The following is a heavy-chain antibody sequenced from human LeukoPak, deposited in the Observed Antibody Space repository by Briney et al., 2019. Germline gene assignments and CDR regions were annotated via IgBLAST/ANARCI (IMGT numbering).Heavy chain of an antibody. D-gene: IGHD4-23*01. CDR3: ARDDYGGKGTDY. J-gene: IGHJ4*02. CDR1: GYTFTSYG. V-gene: IGHV1-18*01. Sequence: ASVKVSCKASGYTFTSYGISWVRQAPGQGLEWMGWISACNGNTNYAQKLQGRATMTTDTSTSTAYMELRSLRSDDTAVYYCARDDYGGKGTDYWGQGTLVTVSS. CDR2: ISACNGNT.